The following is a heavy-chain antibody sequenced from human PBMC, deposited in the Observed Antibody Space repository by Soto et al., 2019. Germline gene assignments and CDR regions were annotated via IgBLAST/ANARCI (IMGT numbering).Heavy chain of an antibody. CDR3: ARVGYDFWSGYSLDASDF. CDR2: MNPNSGNT. V-gene: IGHV1-8*01. Sequence: ASVKVSCKASGYTFTSYDINWVRQATGQGLEWMGWMNPNSGNTGYAQKFQGGVTMTRNTSISTAYMELSSLRSEDTAVYYCARVGYDFWSGYSLDASDFWGQGTMVTVSS. CDR1: GYTFTSYD. D-gene: IGHD3-3*01. J-gene: IGHJ3*01.